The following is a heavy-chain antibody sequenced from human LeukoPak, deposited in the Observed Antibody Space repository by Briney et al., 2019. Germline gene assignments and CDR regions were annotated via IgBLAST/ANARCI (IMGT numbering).Heavy chain of an antibody. CDR1: GGSISGGNW. CDR2: IHHSGTT. Sequence: SGTLSLTCAVSGGSISGGNWWTWVRQPPGKGLEWIGEIHHSGTTHYSPSLKSRVTISVDKSKNQFSLRLNSVTAADTAMYYCAKSGGYGLIDYWGQGTRVTVSS. J-gene: IGHJ4*02. D-gene: IGHD1-26*01. CDR3: AKSGGYGLIDY. V-gene: IGHV4-4*02.